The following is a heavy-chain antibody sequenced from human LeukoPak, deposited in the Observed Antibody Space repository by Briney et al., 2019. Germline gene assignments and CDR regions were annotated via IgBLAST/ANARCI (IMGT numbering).Heavy chain of an antibody. J-gene: IGHJ4*02. Sequence: GESLKISCEGSGYSFSNYWIGWVRQMPGKGLEWMGNIYPDESNTRYSPSFQGQVTISADKSITTAYLQWSSLKASDSATYYCARLRDGYPYYFDYWGQGTLVTVSS. CDR3: ARLRDGYPYYFDY. D-gene: IGHD5-24*01. CDR1: GYSFSNYW. V-gene: IGHV5-51*01. CDR2: IYPDESNT.